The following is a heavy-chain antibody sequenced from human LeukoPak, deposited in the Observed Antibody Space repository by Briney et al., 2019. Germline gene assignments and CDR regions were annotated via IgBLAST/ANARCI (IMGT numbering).Heavy chain of an antibody. Sequence: GAPVKVSCKASGGTFSNYAISWLRQAPGQGLEWMGRIIPMSGIPSYAQKFQGRVTITADRSTSTAYVELSSLRSDDTAVYYCAQPFSGGSGSFYGLDVWGQGTTVTVSS. CDR3: AQPFSGGSGSFYGLDV. V-gene: IGHV1-69*04. J-gene: IGHJ6*02. D-gene: IGHD3-10*01. CDR1: GGTFSNYA. CDR2: IIPMSGIP.